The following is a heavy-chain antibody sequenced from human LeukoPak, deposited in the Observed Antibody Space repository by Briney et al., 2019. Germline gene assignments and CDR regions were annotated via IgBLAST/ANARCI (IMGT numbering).Heavy chain of an antibody. V-gene: IGHV1-2*06. D-gene: IGHD2-2*01. J-gene: IGHJ4*02. Sequence: GASVKVSCKASGYTFTGYYMHRVRQAPGQGLEWMGRINPNSGGTNYAQKFQGRVTMTRDTSISTAYMELSRLRSDDTAVYYCARYCSSTSCFEAPSASYYFDYWGQGTLVTVSS. CDR3: ARYCSSTSCFEAPSASYYFDY. CDR1: GYTFTGYY. CDR2: INPNSGGT.